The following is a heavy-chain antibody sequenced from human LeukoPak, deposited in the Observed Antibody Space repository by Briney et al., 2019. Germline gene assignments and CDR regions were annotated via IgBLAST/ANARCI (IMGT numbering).Heavy chain of an antibody. CDR1: GFTSSSYS. CDR3: ARGPVSSSGFFGY. J-gene: IGHJ4*02. D-gene: IGHD6-19*01. Sequence: GGSLRLSCAASGFTSSSYSMNWVRQVPGKGLEWVSSISSSSSYIYYADSVKGRFTISRDNAKNSLYLQMNSLRAEDTAVYYCARGPVSSSGFFGYWGQGTLVTLSS. CDR2: ISSSSSYI. V-gene: IGHV3-21*04.